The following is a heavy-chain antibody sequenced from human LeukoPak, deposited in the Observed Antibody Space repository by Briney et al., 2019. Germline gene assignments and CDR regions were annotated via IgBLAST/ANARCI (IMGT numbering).Heavy chain of an antibody. CDR1: GGSFSGYY. J-gene: IGHJ6*02. V-gene: IGHV4-34*01. Sequence: SETLSLTCAVYGGSFSGYYWSWIRQPPGKGLEWIGEINHSGSTNYNPSLKSRVTISVDTSKNQFSLKLSSVTAADTAVYYCARHKGPGDYYYYGMDVWGQGTTVTVSS. CDR2: INHSGST. CDR3: ARHKGPGDYYYYGMDV.